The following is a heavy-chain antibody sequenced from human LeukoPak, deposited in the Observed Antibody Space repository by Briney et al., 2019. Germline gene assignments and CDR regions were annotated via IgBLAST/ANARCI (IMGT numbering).Heavy chain of an antibody. CDR1: GGSISSYY. CDR3: ARDTTRTNWFDP. Sequence: SETLSLTCAVSGGSISSYYWSWIRQPAGKGLEWIGRIYTSGSTNYNPSLKSRVTMSVDTSKNQFSLKLSSVTAADTAVYYCARDTTRTNWFDPWGQGTLVTVSS. V-gene: IGHV4-4*07. CDR2: IYTSGST. D-gene: IGHD2/OR15-2a*01. J-gene: IGHJ5*02.